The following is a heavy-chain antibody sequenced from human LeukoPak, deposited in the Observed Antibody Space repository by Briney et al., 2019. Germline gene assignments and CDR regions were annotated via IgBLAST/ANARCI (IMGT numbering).Heavy chain of an antibody. V-gene: IGHV4-30-2*01. CDR3: ARVQISLGAFDI. Sequence: SETLSLTCAVSGGSISSGGYSWSWIRQPPGKGLEWIGYTYHSGSTYYNPSLKSRVTISVDRSKNQFSLKLSSVTAADTAVYYCARVQISLGAFDIWGQGTMVTVSS. J-gene: IGHJ3*02. CDR2: TYHSGST. CDR1: GGSISSGGYS.